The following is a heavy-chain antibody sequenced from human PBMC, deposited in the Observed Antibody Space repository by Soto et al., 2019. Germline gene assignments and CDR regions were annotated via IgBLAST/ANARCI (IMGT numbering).Heavy chain of an antibody. Sequence: SETLSLTCTVSGGSISSYYWSWIRQPPGKGLEWIGYIYYSGSTNYNPSLKSRVTISVDTSKNQFSLKLSSVTAADTAVYYCARGVYPNFRSYCSGGSCHYYFDYWGQGTLVTVSS. D-gene: IGHD2-15*01. J-gene: IGHJ4*02. CDR2: IYYSGST. V-gene: IGHV4-59*01. CDR3: ARGVYPNFRSYCSGGSCHYYFDY. CDR1: GGSISSYY.